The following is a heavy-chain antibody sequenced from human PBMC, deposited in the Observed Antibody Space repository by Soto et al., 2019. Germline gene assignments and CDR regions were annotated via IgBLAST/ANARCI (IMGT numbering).Heavy chain of an antibody. V-gene: IGHV5-51*01. J-gene: IGHJ6*02. Sequence: PGGSLKSSGQGSGYSFASYSIGWVRQMPGKDLGCMGIIDPGDSDTRYSPSFQGQVTISADKSLRTAYLQWTSLKASATALYSCARTRSSTLRFSYDGTDVWGQGTTVTVSS. D-gene: IGHD6-6*01. CDR3: ARTRSSTLRFSYDGTDV. CDR1: GYSFASYS. CDR2: IDPGDSDT.